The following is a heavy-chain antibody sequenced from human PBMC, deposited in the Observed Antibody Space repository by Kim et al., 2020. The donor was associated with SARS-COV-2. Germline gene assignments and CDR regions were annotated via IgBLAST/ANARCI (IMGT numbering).Heavy chain of an antibody. CDR3: ARGSILEEYYFDY. D-gene: IGHD3-10*01. V-gene: IGHV1-18*01. J-gene: IGHJ4*02. Sequence: NYAQKLQGRVTMTTDTSTSTAYMELRSLRSDDTAVYYCARGSILEEYYFDYWGQGTLVTVSS.